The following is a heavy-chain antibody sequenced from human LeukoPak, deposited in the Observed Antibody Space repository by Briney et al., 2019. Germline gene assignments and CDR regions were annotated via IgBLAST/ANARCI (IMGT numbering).Heavy chain of an antibody. D-gene: IGHD6-19*01. V-gene: IGHV4-4*07. CDR3: ARGGRSGWYGVGFDP. CDR1: GGSISSYY. J-gene: IGHJ5*02. Sequence: SETLSLTCTVSGGSISSYYWSWIRQPAGKGLEWIGRIYTSGSTNYNPSLKSRVTMSVDTSKNQFSLKLSSVTAADTAVYYCARGGRSGWYGVGFDPWGQGTLVTVSS. CDR2: IYTSGST.